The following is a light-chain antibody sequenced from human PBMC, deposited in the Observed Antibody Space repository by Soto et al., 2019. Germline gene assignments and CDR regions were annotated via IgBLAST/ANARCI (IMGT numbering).Light chain of an antibody. CDR1: QSVSSY. CDR3: QQRSNWPPGLT. J-gene: IGKJ4*01. Sequence: EIVLTQSPTTLSLSPGERVTLSCKASQSVSSYLDWYQQKPGKAPRLLIYDASNRATGIPARFSGSGSGTDFTLTISRLETEDFAVYYCQQRSNWPPGLTFGGGTKVEIK. V-gene: IGKV3-11*01. CDR2: DAS.